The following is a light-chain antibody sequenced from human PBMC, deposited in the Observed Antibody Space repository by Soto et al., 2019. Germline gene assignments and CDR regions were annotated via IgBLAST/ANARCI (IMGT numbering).Light chain of an antibody. Sequence: EIVLTQSPGTLSLSPGERATLFCRATQYITNSQLAWYQQKPGQAPRLLIFGAFNRATGIPDRFSGSGSGTDFTLTITRLEPEDFTVYSCKQWASSPLTFGRETTVEIK. CDR1: QYITNSQ. CDR3: KQWASSPLT. J-gene: IGKJ1*01. CDR2: GAF. V-gene: IGKV3-20*01.